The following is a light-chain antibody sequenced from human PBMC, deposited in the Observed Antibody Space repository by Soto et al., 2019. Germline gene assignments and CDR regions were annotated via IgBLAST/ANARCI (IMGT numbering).Light chain of an antibody. CDR2: DAS. V-gene: IGKV3-11*01. CDR3: QQRSSWPKT. J-gene: IGKJ1*01. Sequence: EIVVTQSPATLSLSPGERATLSCRASQSVSSYLAWYQQKPGQAPRLLIYDASNRATGIPARFSGSASGTEFTLTISSLEPEDFAVYYCQQRSSWPKTFGQGTKVDIK. CDR1: QSVSSY.